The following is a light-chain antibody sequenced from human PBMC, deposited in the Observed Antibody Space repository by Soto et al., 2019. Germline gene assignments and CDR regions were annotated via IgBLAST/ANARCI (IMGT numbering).Light chain of an antibody. Sequence: QYVLTQPASVSGSPGQSITISCTGTSSDVGGYNYVSWYQQHPGKAPKLMIYDVSNRPSGVSNRFSGSKSGNTASLTISGLQAEDEADYYCSSYTGSSTYVFVTGTKLTVL. CDR2: DVS. CDR3: SSYTGSSTYV. J-gene: IGLJ1*01. V-gene: IGLV2-14*01. CDR1: SSDVGGYNY.